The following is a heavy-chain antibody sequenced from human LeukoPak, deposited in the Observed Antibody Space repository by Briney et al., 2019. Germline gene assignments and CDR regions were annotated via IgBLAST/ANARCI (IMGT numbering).Heavy chain of an antibody. D-gene: IGHD3-22*01. CDR3: ARDRRDYYDSSGNYYFDY. J-gene: IGHJ4*02. Sequence: GASVKVSCKASGYTFASYGISWVRQAPGQGLEWMGWISAYNGNTNYVQKLQGRVTMTTATSTSTAYMELRSLRSDDTAVYYCARDRRDYYDSSGNYYFDYWGQGTLVTVSS. V-gene: IGHV1-18*01. CDR2: ISAYNGNT. CDR1: GYTFASYG.